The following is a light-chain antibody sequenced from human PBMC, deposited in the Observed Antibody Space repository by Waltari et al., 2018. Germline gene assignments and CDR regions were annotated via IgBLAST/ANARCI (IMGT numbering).Light chain of an antibody. J-gene: IGLJ2*01. CDR3: QVWDSSGDHPV. V-gene: IGLV3-21*03. CDR1: NIRSQT. Sequence: SYVLTQPPSVSVAPGKTAKISCAGQNIRSQTVHWYRQKAGQAPVLVIYDETVRPSGIPDRISGSDTATLTIARVEAGDEADYFCQVWDSSGDHPVFGGGTRLTVL. CDR2: DET.